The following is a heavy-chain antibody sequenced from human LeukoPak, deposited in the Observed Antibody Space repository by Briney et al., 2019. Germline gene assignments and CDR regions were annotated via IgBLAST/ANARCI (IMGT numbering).Heavy chain of an antibody. V-gene: IGHV4-31*03. CDR1: GDSISSGDFF. D-gene: IGHD6-13*01. Sequence: SETLSLTCSVSGDSISSGDFFWSWIRQHPGTGLEWIGYIYYTGSTDYNPSLESRVTMSLDTSKSQFSLRLSSVSAADTAVYFCAAETAAAGTFDYWGQGALVTVSS. J-gene: IGHJ4*02. CDR2: IYYTGST. CDR3: AAETAAAGTFDY.